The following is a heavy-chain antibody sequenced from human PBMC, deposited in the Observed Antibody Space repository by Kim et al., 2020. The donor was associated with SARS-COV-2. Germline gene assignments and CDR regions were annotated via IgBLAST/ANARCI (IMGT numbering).Heavy chain of an antibody. CDR3: ARHRSTPLDY. Sequence: STYYNPSLKSRVTISVDTSKNQFSLKLSSVTAADTAVYYCARHRSTPLDYWGQGTLVTVSS. V-gene: IGHV4-39*01. J-gene: IGHJ4*02. CDR2: ST.